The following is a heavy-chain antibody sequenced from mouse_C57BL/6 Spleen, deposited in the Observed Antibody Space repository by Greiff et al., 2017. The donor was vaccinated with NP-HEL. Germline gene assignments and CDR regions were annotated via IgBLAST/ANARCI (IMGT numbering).Heavy chain of an antibody. V-gene: IGHV1-22*01. D-gene: IGHD2-4*01. J-gene: IGHJ2*01. CDR3: ARSRGFYDDLDY. CDR2: INPNNGGT. Sequence: EVQLQQSGPELVKPGASVKMSCKASGYTFTDYNMHWVKQSHGKSLEWIGYINPNNGGTSYNQKFKGKATLTVNKSSSTAYMELRSLTSEDSAVYYCARSRGFYDDLDYWGQGTTLTVSS. CDR1: GYTFTDYN.